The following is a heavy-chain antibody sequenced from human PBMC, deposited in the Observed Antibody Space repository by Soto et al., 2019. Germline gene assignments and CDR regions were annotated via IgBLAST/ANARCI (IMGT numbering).Heavy chain of an antibody. CDR1: GGSISSGDYY. J-gene: IGHJ5*01. CDR2: NYYSGIT. D-gene: IGHD3-10*01. V-gene: IGHV4-30-4*01. CDR3: ARERVPSYIHPTWFDS. Sequence: PSETLSLTCTVSGGSISSGDYYWSWLRQSPGKGLEGIGYNYYSGITYYNPTLKSPVTISIDTSKNQFSLKLSSVTAADTAVYYCARERVPSYIHPTWFDSWGQGTLVTVSS.